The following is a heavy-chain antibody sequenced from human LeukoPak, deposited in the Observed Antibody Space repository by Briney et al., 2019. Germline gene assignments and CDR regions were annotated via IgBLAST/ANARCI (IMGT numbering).Heavy chain of an antibody. Sequence: QPSETLSLTCTVSGGSISSYYWSWIRQPLGKGLEWIGSIYYSGSTYYNPSLKSRVTISVDTSKNQFSPKLSSVTAADTAVYYCASSGWYYFDYWGQGTLVTVSS. CDR3: ASSGWYYFDY. CDR2: IYYSGST. D-gene: IGHD6-19*01. V-gene: IGHV4-59*05. CDR1: GGSISSYY. J-gene: IGHJ4*02.